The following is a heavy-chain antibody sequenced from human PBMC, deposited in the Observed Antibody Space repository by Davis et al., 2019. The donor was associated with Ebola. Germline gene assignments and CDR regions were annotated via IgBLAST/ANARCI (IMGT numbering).Heavy chain of an antibody. D-gene: IGHD6-6*01. CDR1: GGSISSGDYY. CDR2: IYYSGST. J-gene: IGHJ4*02. Sequence: SETLSLTCTVSGGSISSGDYYWSWIRQPPGKGLEWIGYIYYSGSTYYNPSLKSRVTISVDTSKNQFSLKVSSVTAADTAVYYCARGRGYSSSQTTFDYWGQGTLVTVSS. CDR3: ARGRGYSSSQTTFDY. V-gene: IGHV4-30-4*08.